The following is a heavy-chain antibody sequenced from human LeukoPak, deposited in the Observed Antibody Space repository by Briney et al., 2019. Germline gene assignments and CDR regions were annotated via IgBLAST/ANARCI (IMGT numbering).Heavy chain of an antibody. J-gene: IGHJ5*02. D-gene: IGHD4-11*01. Sequence: GESLKISCKGSGYSFTSYWIGWVRQMPGKGLEWMGIIYPGDSDTRYSPSFQGQVTISADKSISTAYLQWSSLKASDTAMYYCARLLGGYSNYVWRHNWFDPWGQGTLVTVSS. V-gene: IGHV5-51*01. CDR2: IYPGDSDT. CDR3: ARLLGGYSNYVWRHNWFDP. CDR1: GYSFTSYW.